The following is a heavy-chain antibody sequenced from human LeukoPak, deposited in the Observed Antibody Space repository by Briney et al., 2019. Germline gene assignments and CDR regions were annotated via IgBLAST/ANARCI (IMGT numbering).Heavy chain of an antibody. D-gene: IGHD3-10*01. CDR3: ARRGKNYYGSGTYY. CDR1: GYYFTDYW. Sequence: HGESLKISCKTSGYYFTDYWIGWVRQMPGKGLEWMGRIDPSDSYTNYSPSFQGHVTISADKSISTAYLQWSSLKASDTAMYYCARRGKNYYGSGTYYWGQGTLVTVSS. J-gene: IGHJ4*02. V-gene: IGHV5-10-1*01. CDR2: IDPSDSYT.